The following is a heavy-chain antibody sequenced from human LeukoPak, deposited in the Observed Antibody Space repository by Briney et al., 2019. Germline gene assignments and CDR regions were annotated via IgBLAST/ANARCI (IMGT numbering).Heavy chain of an antibody. CDR3: AREVSEGFDY. Sequence: GGSLRLSCTASGFTFSGYSMNWIRQAPGKGLEWVSSFGTRSTSIYHAGSVKGRFAISRDNAKNSLYLQMNSLRAEDTALYYCAREVSEGFDYWGQGTLVTVSS. CDR1: GFTFSGYS. J-gene: IGHJ4*02. D-gene: IGHD3-22*01. V-gene: IGHV3-21*01. CDR2: FGTRSTSI.